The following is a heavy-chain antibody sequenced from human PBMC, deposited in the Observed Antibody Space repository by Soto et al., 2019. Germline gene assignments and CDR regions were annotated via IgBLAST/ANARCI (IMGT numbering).Heavy chain of an antibody. CDR1: GGSFSGYY. Sequence: QVQLQQWGAGLLKPSETLSLTCAVYGGSFSGYYWSWIRQSPGKGLEWIGEINHSGSTNYNPSLKRRVTISVDTSKNQFSLKLSSVTAADTAVYYCASLGYYYGSGSHFAYFDYWGQGTLVTVSS. CDR2: INHSGST. CDR3: ASLGYYYGSGSHFAYFDY. D-gene: IGHD3-10*01. J-gene: IGHJ4*02. V-gene: IGHV4-34*01.